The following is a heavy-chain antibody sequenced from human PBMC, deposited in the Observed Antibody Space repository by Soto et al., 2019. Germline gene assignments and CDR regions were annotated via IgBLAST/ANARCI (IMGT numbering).Heavy chain of an antibody. CDR3: APKWNLAY. CDR1: GFTLSNAW. D-gene: IGHD1-26*01. CDR2: IKNKIEGGTT. J-gene: IGHJ4*02. Sequence: EVQLVESGGGLVKPGGSLSLSCAASGFTLSNAWVSWVRQAPGKGLEWVGRIKNKIEGGTTDYAVPVKGRFTISRDDSETMLDLQINSLRTEDTAVYYCAPKWNLAYWGQGTPVTVS. V-gene: IGHV3-15*01.